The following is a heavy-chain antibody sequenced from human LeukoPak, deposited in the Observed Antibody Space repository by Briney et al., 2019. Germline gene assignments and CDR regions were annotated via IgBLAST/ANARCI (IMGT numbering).Heavy chain of an antibody. CDR2: ISYDGSNK. CDR1: GFTFSSYA. V-gene: IGHV3-30*04. CDR3: ARDSYNWNYSGGYYYYYMDV. D-gene: IGHD1-7*01. J-gene: IGHJ6*03. Sequence: GGSLRLSCAASGFTFSSYAMHWVRQAPGKGLEWVAVISYDGSNKYYADSVKGRFTISRDNAKNSLYLQMNSLRAEDTAVYYCARDSYNWNYSGGYYYYYMDVWGKGTTVTVSS.